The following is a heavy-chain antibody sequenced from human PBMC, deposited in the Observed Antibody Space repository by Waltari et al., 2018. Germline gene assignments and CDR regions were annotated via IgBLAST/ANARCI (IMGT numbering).Heavy chain of an antibody. D-gene: IGHD3-10*01. CDR1: GFSLSTSGVG. CDR2: IYWHDDK. V-gene: IGHV2-5*01. J-gene: IGHJ4*02. CDR3: AHRRGVGPMVRGVIDYYFDY. Sequence: QITLKESGPTLVKPTQTLTLTCTFSGFSLSTSGVGVGWIRQPPGKALEWLALIYWHDDKRYSPSLKSRLTITKDTSKHQVVLTMTNMDPVDTATYYGAHRRGVGPMVRGVIDYYFDYWGQGTLVTVSS.